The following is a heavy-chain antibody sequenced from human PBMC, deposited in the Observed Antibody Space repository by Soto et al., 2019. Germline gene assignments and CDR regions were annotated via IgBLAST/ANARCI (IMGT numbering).Heavy chain of an antibody. D-gene: IGHD1-26*01. J-gene: IGHJ4*01. CDR3: ARGEQYRGRIFDY. CDR1: GDSVSSNSAG. V-gene: IGHV6-1*01. Sequence: SQTLSLTCAITGDSVSSNSAGWSWVRQSPSRGLEWLGRTYYRSKWYYEYAVSVRGRITINPDTSKNQYSLQLNSVTPEDTAVYFCARGEQYRGRIFDYWGQRTLVTVSS. CDR2: TYYRSKWYY.